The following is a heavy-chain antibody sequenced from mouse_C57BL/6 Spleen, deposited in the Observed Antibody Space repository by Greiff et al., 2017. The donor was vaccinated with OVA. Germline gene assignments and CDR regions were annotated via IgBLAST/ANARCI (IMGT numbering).Heavy chain of an antibody. CDR2: IDPVDGAT. J-gene: IGHJ2*01. D-gene: IGHD1-3*01. CDR1: GFNIKDYS. Sequence: EVQLQQSGAELVKPGASVKLSCTASGFNIKDYSMHWVKQRTEQGLEWIGRIDPVDGATNYDPKFQGKAPIPADTSSNTAYLLLSSLTSVCTAGYYCASNSPDYWGQGTTLTVSS. V-gene: IGHV14-2*01. CDR3: ASNSPDY.